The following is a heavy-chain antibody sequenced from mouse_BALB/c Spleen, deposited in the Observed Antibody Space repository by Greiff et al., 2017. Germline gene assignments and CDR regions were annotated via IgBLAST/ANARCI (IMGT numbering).Heavy chain of an antibody. V-gene: IGHV3-8*02. CDR3: ARWSGYDFNTFAY. CDR1: GDSITSGY. CDR2: ISYSGST. J-gene: IGHJ3*01. Sequence: VQLKQSGPSLVKPSQTLSLTCSVTGDSITSGYWNWIRKFPGNKLEYMGYISYSGSTYYNPSLKSRISITRDTSKNQYYLQLNSVTTEDTATYYCARWSGYDFNTFAYWGQGTLVTVSA. D-gene: IGHD2-4*01.